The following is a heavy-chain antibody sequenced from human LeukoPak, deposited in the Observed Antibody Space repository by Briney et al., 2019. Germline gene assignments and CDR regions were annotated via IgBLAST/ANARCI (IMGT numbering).Heavy chain of an antibody. J-gene: IGHJ6*02. CDR1: GCTFTSYY. D-gene: IGHD1-1*01. Sequence: GSSVNVSCKASGCTFTSYYMHWVRQAPGQGLEWMGIINPSGGSTSYAQKFQGRVTMTRDTSTSTVYMELSSLRSEDTAVYYCARDNWNDNGMDVWGQGTTVTVSS. V-gene: IGHV1-46*01. CDR2: INPSGGST. CDR3: ARDNWNDNGMDV.